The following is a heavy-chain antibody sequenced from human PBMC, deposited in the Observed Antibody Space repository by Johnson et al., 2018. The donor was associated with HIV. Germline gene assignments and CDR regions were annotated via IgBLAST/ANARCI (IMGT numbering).Heavy chain of an antibody. CDR2: IKSKTDGGTT. CDR1: GFTFSHAW. CDR3: TSWGAGADAFDI. D-gene: IGHD1-26*01. J-gene: IGHJ3*02. V-gene: IGHV3-15*01. Sequence: VQLVESGGGLVKPGGSLRLSCAASGFTFSHAWMSWVRQAPGKGLEWVGRIKSKTDGGTTDYAAPVTGRFTISRDDSKNTAYLQMNSLKTEDTAVYYCTSWGAGADAFDIWGQGTMVTVSS.